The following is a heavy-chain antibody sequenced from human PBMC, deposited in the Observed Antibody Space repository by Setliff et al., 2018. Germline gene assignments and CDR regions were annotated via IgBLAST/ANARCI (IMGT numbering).Heavy chain of an antibody. J-gene: IGHJ5*01. CDR2: INYSGST. Sequence: KPSETLSLTCSVLGDSLSSGTQYWAWIRQPPGKGLEWIGNINYSGSTYYNPSLKSRVTMSVDASKNQVSLKVTSVTAEDTAIYYCASRRTGPGGWFDYWGQGTLVTVSS. CDR1: GDSLSSGTQY. V-gene: IGHV4-39*01. D-gene: IGHD1-26*01. CDR3: ASRRTGPGGWFDY.